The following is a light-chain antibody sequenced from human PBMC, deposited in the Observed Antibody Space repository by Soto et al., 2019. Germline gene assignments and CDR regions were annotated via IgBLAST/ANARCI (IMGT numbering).Light chain of an antibody. Sequence: QSALTQPASVSGSPGQAITISCSGTSSDVGAFNYVSWYQQHPGKAPKLMIYDVSNRPSGVSNRFSGSKSGNTASLTISGLRAEDEADYYCSSYTNINTRACVFGTGTKVTVL. CDR1: SSDVGAFNY. CDR3: SSYTNINTRACV. J-gene: IGLJ1*01. V-gene: IGLV2-14*03. CDR2: DVS.